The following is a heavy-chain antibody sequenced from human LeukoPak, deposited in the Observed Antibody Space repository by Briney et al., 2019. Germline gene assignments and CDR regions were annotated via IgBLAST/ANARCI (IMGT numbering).Heavy chain of an antibody. J-gene: IGHJ5*02. D-gene: IGHD3-3*01. Sequence: GGSLRLSCAASGFTFDDYGMSWVRQAPGKGLEWVSGINWNGGSTGYADSVKGRFTISRDNAKNSLYLQMNSLRAEDTALYYCARVVEVGMYYDFWSGYSPWGQGTLVTVSS. CDR3: ARVVEVGMYYDFWSGYSP. CDR2: INWNGGST. V-gene: IGHV3-20*04. CDR1: GFTFDDYG.